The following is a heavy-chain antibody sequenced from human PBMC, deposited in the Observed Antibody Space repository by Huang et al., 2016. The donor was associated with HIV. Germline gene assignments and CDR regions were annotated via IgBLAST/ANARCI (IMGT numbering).Heavy chain of an antibody. V-gene: IGHV4-39*01. CDR3: ARHFGSWSGYFDS. D-gene: IGHD3-10*01. CDR1: GGSITDSNYY. Sequence: QLQLQESGPGLVRPSETLSLICTVSGGSITDSNYYWGGIRQPPGKGLEWIGSIYYSGDTDYNPSLKSRVTMSVDTSENRFSLDIRSVAVADTAIYYCARHFGSWSGYFDSWGQGTLVPVSS. CDR2: IYYSGDT. J-gene: IGHJ4*02.